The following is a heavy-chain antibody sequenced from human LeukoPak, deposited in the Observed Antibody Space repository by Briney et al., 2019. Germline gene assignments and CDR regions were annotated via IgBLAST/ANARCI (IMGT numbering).Heavy chain of an antibody. Sequence: GGSLRLSCAASGFTVSSNYMSWVRQAPGKGLEWVSLIYSGGNTYYADSVKGRFTISRDNSKNTLYLRMNSLRVEDTAVYYCASSLVSWFDPWGQGTLVTVSS. CDR3: ASSLVSWFDP. CDR1: GFTVSSNY. V-gene: IGHV3-53*01. D-gene: IGHD6-6*01. J-gene: IGHJ5*02. CDR2: IYSGGNT.